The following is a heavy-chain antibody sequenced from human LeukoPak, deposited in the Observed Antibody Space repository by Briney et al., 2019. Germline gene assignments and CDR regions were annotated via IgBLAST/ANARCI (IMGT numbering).Heavy chain of an antibody. CDR1: GLTFSSYT. Sequence: GGTLRLSCAASGLTFSSYTMNWVRQAPGKGLEWVAAISSSSRDIFYADSVKGRFSISRDNTHNSLSLRMNSLGAEDTAVYYCAKEGYYGDYAPGYWGQGTLVTVSS. D-gene: IGHD4-17*01. CDR2: ISSSSRDI. V-gene: IGHV3-21*01. J-gene: IGHJ4*02. CDR3: AKEGYYGDYAPGY.